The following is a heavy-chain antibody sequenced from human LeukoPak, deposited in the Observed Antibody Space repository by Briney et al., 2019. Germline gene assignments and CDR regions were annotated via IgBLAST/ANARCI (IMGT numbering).Heavy chain of an antibody. D-gene: IGHD4-17*01. CDR2: IYRDDDK. Sequence: SGPTLVKPTQTLTLTCTFSGFSLSTSGVGVGWIRQPPGKALEWLALIYRDDDKRYSPSLKSRLTINKDTSKNQVVLTMTNMDPVDTATYYCAHLYGDYVPFDYWGQGTLVTVSS. CDR1: GFSLSTSGVG. J-gene: IGHJ4*02. CDR3: AHLYGDYVPFDY. V-gene: IGHV2-5*02.